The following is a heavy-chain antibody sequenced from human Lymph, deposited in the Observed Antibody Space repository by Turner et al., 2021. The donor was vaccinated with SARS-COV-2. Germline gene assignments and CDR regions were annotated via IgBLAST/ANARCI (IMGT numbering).Heavy chain of an antibody. V-gene: IGHV4-59*01. CDR2: IFYRGST. CDR1: GGSMNNNY. D-gene: IGHD2-21*02. J-gene: IGHJ5*02. Sequence: QVQLQESGPRLVKPLETLSLTCTVSGGSMNNNYWRWIRQPPGKRLEWIGFIFYRGSTNYNPSLKSRVTISVDTYENQFSLKLTSVTAADTAIYYCARQTVNNWVDPWGQGTLVTVSS. CDR3: ARQTVNNWVDP.